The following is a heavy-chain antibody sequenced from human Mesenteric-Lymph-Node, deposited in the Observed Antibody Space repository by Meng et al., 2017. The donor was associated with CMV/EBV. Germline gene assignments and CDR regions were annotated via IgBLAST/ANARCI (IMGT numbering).Heavy chain of an antibody. Sequence: GSLRLSCAVYGGSFSGYYWSWIRQPPGKGLEWIGEINHSGSTNYNPSLKSRVTISVDTSKNQFSLKLSSVTAADTAVYYCARDTPHNAFEPWGHGTLVTVS. CDR1: GGSFSGYY. CDR3: ARDTPHNAFEP. D-gene: IGHD2-15*01. J-gene: IGHJ5*02. CDR2: INHSGST. V-gene: IGHV4-34*01.